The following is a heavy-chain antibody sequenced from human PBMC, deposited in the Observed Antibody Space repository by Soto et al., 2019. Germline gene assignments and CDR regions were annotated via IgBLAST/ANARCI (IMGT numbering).Heavy chain of an antibody. CDR3: ARHEKQPPYYDFWSGYSNNWFDP. V-gene: IGHV4-39*01. J-gene: IGHJ5*02. CDR1: GGSISSSSYY. D-gene: IGHD3-3*01. CDR2: IYYSGST. Sequence: SETLSLTCTVSGGSISSSSYYWGWIRQPPGKGLEWIGSIYYSGSTYYNPSLKSRVTISVDTSKNQFSLKLSSVTAADTAVYYCARHEKQPPYYDFWSGYSNNWFDPWGQGTLVTVSS.